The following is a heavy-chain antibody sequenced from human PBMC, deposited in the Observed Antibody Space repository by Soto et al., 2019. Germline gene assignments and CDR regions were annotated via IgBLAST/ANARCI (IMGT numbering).Heavy chain of an antibody. CDR1: GDSVSSYSVA. J-gene: IGHJ5*02. V-gene: IGHV6-1*01. CDR3: ARDRYSSTWNNWFDP. CDR2: TYYRSKWYN. Sequence: SQTLSLTCAISGDSVSSYSVAWNWIRQSPSRGLEWLGRTYYRSKWYNDYAVSVKSRITINTDTSKNQFSLQLNSVTPEDTAVYYCARDRYSSTWNNWFDPWGQGTLVTVSS. D-gene: IGHD6-13*01.